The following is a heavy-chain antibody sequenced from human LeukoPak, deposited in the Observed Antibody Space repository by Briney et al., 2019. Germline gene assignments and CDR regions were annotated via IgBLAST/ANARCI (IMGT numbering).Heavy chain of an antibody. J-gene: IGHJ3*02. D-gene: IGHD3-22*01. CDR3: ARSFAYYYYDNSGTWDSFDI. CDR1: GGSISSYY. V-gene: IGHV4-59*01. CDR2: IYYSGNT. Sequence: AETLSLTCSVCGGSISSYYWRWIRQPPGKGLEWIGYIYYSGNTNYNPSLKSRVTISVDTSKNQFSLRLTSVSAADTAVYYCARSFAYYYYDNSGTWDSFDIGGQGTMVTVSS.